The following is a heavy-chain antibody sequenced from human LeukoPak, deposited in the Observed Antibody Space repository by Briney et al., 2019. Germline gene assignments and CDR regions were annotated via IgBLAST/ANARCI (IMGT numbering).Heavy chain of an antibody. CDR1: GFTFSSYG. V-gene: IGHV3-33*01. CDR2: IWYDGSNK. Sequence: PGRSLRLSCAASGFTFSSYGMHWVRQAPGKGLEGVAVIWYDGSNKYYADSVKGRFTISRDNSKNTLYLQMNSLRAEDTAVYYCAREAGTTGVDYWGQGTLVTVSS. D-gene: IGHD1-1*01. J-gene: IGHJ4*02. CDR3: AREAGTTGVDY.